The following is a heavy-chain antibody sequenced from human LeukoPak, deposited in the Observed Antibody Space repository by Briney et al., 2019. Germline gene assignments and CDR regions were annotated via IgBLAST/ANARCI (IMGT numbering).Heavy chain of an antibody. CDR2: MYYSGST. D-gene: IGHD6-13*01. Sequence: PETLSLTCTVSGDSISSYYWSWIRQPPGKGLEWIGYMYYSGSTNYNPSLKSRVTISVDTSKNQFSLKLSSVTAADTPVYYCAGELGSSWTYWYFDLWGRGTLVTVSS. V-gene: IGHV4-59*01. J-gene: IGHJ2*01. CDR3: AGELGSSWTYWYFDL. CDR1: GDSISSYY.